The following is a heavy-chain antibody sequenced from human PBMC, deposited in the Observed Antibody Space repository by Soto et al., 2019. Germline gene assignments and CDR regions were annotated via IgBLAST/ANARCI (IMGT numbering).Heavy chain of an antibody. V-gene: IGHV4-59*01. CDR1: GGSISSYY. CDR2: IYYSGST. CDR3: ARGRQLVDY. Sequence: SETLSLTCTVSGGSISSYYWSWIRQPPGKGLEWIGYIYYSGSTNYNPSLKSRVTISVDTSKNQFSLKLSSVTAADTAVYYCARGRQLVDYWGQGTLVTVSS. D-gene: IGHD6-6*01. J-gene: IGHJ4*02.